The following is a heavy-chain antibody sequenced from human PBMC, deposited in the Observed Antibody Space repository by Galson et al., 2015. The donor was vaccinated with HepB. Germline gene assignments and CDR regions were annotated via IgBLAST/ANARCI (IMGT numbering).Heavy chain of an antibody. CDR3: ARGDYGDIRPGDAFDF. CDR1: GYSFGGFY. V-gene: IGHV1-2*06. J-gene: IGHJ3*01. D-gene: IGHD4-17*01. CDR2: VNPITGET. Sequence: SVKVSCKASGYSFGGFYIHWVRQAPGRGLEWMGRVNPITGETDYAQNFQGRVTMTRDKSPSTAYMDLSSLRSDDTAIYFCARGDYGDIRPGDAFDFWGQGTMITVSS.